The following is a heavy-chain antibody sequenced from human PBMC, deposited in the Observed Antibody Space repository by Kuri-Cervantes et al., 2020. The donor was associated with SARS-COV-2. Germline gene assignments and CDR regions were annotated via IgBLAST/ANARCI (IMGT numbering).Heavy chain of an antibody. V-gene: IGHV4-34*01. J-gene: IGHJ4*02. CDR2: INHSGST. CDR1: GGSFSGYY. Sequence: ESLKISCAVYGGSFSGYYWSWIRQPPGKGLEWIGEINHSGSTNYNPSLKSRVTISVDTSKNQFSLKLNSVTAADTAVYYCARDWRYYDSSGFYSYYFDSWGQGTLVTVSS. CDR3: ARDWRYYDSSGFYSYYFDS. D-gene: IGHD3-22*01.